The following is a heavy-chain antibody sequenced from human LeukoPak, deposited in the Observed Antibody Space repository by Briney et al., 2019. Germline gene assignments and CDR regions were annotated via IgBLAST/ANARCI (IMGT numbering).Heavy chain of an antibody. CDR1: GGSITTSSYY. CDR3: ARGPGSGSHFAWFDS. D-gene: IGHD3-10*01. J-gene: IGHJ5*01. V-gene: IGHV4-39*07. CDR2: IYYSGST. Sequence: TSETLSLTCTVSGGSITTSSYYWGWIRQPPGKGLEWIGSIYYSGSTYYNPSLKSRVTISVDTSNNQFSLKLISVAAGDTAVYYCARGPGSGSHFAWFDSWGQGILVTVSS.